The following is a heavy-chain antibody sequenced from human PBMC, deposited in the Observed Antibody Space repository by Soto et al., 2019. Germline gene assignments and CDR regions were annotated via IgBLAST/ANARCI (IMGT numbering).Heavy chain of an antibody. CDR1: GGTFSSYT. D-gene: IGHD6-13*01. Sequence: QVQLVQSGAEVKKPGSSVKVSCKASGGTFSSYTISWVRQAPGQGLEWMGRIIPILGIANYAQKFQGRVTITADKSTSAAYMELSGLRSEDTAVYYCARADGSSCYSHYWGQGTLVTVSS. CDR2: IIPILGIA. CDR3: ARADGSSCYSHY. J-gene: IGHJ4*02. V-gene: IGHV1-69*02.